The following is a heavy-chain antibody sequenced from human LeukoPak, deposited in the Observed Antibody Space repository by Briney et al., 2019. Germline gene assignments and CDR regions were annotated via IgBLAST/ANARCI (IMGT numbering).Heavy chain of an antibody. CDR1: GYTLTELS. CDR2: FDPEDGET. Sequence: ASVKVSCKASGYTLTELSMHWVRQAPGKGLEWMGGFDPEDGETIYAQKFQGRVTMTEDTSTDTAYMELSSLRSEDTAVYYCATVIRRIQLWFVTSFDIWGQGTMVTVSS. V-gene: IGHV1-24*01. CDR3: ATVIRRIQLWFVTSFDI. D-gene: IGHD5-18*01. J-gene: IGHJ3*02.